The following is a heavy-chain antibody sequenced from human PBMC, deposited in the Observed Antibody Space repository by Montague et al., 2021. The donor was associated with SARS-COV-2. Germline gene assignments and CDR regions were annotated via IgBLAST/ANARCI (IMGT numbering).Heavy chain of an antibody. D-gene: IGHD3-16*01. CDR2: ISSGSSST. J-gene: IGHJ6*02. CDR1: GFTFSDFH. CDR3: ARGLRYHHYVMDV. Sequence: YLRLSCAASGFTFSDFHMSWIRQAPGTGLEWVSYISSGSSSTKFADSVKGRFTISRDNAKNSLYLQMNSLRVEDTAVYYCARGLRYHHYVMDVWGQGTTVTVSS. V-gene: IGHV3-11*05.